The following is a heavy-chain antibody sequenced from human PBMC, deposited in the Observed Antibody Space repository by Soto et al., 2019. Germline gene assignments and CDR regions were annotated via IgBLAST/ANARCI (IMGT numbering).Heavy chain of an antibody. CDR2: ISDSGTSI. CDR3: AKAARRTGLFGQWVS. V-gene: IGHV3-23*01. D-gene: IGHD1-26*01. CDR1: GFTLYNYG. J-gene: IGHJ4*02. Sequence: PGGSLRLSCAASGFTLYNYGMGWVRQAPGKGLEWVSSISDSGTSIYYADSVKGRFTISRDNSKDTLFLQMNSLRVEDTALYYCAKAARRTGLFGQWVSWGQGTLVTVSS.